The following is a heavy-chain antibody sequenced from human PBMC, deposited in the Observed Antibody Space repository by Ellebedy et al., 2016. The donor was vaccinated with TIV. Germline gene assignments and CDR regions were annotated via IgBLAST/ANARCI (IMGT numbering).Heavy chain of an antibody. CDR3: VGLITSGGDIK. D-gene: IGHD3-16*01. CDR2: IWFDGSNK. J-gene: IGHJ4*02. CDR1: GFTFSSYG. V-gene: IGHV3-33*01. Sequence: GGSLRLXXVASGFTFSSYGMHWVRQAPGKGLEWVAVIWFDGSNKYYADSVKGRFTISRDNSKTTLYLQMNSLRAEDTAVYYCVGLITSGGDIKWGQGTLVTVSS.